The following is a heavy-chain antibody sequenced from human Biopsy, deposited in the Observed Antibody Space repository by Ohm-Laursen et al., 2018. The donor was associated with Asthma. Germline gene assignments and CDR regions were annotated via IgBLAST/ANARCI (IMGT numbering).Heavy chain of an antibody. V-gene: IGHV4-34*01. CDR2: TNERGVT. J-gene: IGHJ6*02. Sequence: VTLSLTCHVYPGSFSGFFWTWIRQSPGMGLEWIGETNERGVTNNNPSLKSQVIISIDTYWNRVSLKLTSVTAADTAVYYCARGPELDVWGQGTTVTVSS. CDR1: PGSFSGFF. CDR3: ARGPELDV.